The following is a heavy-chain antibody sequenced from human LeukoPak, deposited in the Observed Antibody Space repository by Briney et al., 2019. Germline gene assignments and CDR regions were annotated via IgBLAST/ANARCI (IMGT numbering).Heavy chain of an antibody. CDR1: GLTFSNDW. Sequence: GGSLRLSCAASGLTFSNDWMSWVRQAPGKGLEWVGRIKSKTDGGTTEYAAPVKGRFTISRDDSKNTLYLQMNSLKIEDTAVYYSLGSCMADWGQGTLVTVSS. V-gene: IGHV3-15*01. CDR3: LGSCMAD. D-gene: IGHD3-10*01. J-gene: IGHJ4*01. CDR2: IKSKTDGGTT.